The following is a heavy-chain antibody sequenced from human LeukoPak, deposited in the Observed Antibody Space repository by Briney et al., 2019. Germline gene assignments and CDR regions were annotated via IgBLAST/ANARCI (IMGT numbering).Heavy chain of an antibody. V-gene: IGHV3-23*01. Sequence: PGGSLRLSCAASGFTFSSYAMSWVRQAPGKGLEWVSAISGSGGSTYYADSVKGRFTISRDNAKNSLYLQMNSLRAEDTAVYYCARESSITMVRGVTELDYWGQGTLVTVSS. CDR1: GFTFSSYA. J-gene: IGHJ4*02. CDR2: ISGSGGST. D-gene: IGHD3-10*01. CDR3: ARESSITMVRGVTELDY.